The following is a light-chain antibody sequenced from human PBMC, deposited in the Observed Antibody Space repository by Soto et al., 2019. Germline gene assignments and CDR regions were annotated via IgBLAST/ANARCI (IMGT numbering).Light chain of an antibody. CDR3: QQYGNSPRT. V-gene: IGKV3-20*01. CDR2: AAS. J-gene: IGKJ1*01. CDR1: QSVSIGD. Sequence: ETFLTHSPGTLSLSTGERATLSFRSSQSVSIGDLAWYQQRPGQAPRLVIYAASSRATGIPDRFSGSWSGTDSTLTISRLEPEDFAVYYCQQYGNSPRTFGQGTKVDI.